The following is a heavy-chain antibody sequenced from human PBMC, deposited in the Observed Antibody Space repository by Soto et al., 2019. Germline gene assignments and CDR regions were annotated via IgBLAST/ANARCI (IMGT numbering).Heavy chain of an antibody. CDR3: ARRHLAVAVSPWFDP. Sequence: QVTLKESGPVLVKPTETLTLRCTVSGLSISDSEMGVSWIRQPPGKALEWLARIDSSGEKSYRTFLKSRLTISKDTSKSQIVLIMTNMDPADTGTYYCARRHLAVAVSPWFDPWGQGILVTVSS. J-gene: IGHJ5*02. V-gene: IGHV2-26*01. D-gene: IGHD6-19*01. CDR1: GLSISDSEMG. CDR2: IDSSGEK.